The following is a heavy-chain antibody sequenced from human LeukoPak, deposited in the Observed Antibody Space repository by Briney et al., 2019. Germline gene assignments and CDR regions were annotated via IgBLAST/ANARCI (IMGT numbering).Heavy chain of an antibody. CDR1: GFTFSSYA. J-gene: IGHJ1*01. V-gene: IGHV3-23*01. CDR2: ISGSGGST. CDR3: AKERVRYCSGGSCYPTPEYFQH. Sequence: PGGSLRLSCAASGFTFSSYAMSWVRQAPGKGLEWVSAISGSGGSTYYADSVKGRFTISRDNSKNTLYLQMNSLRAEDTAVYYCAKERVRYCSGGSCYPTPEYFQHWGQGTLVTVSS. D-gene: IGHD2-15*01.